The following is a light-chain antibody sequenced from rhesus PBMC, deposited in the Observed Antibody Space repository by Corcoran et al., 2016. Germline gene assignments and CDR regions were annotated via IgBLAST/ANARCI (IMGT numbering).Light chain of an antibody. J-gene: IGKJ3*01. CDR1: QSLIHSDGNTY. CDR2: KVS. V-gene: IGKV2-62*02. Sequence: DVVMTQSPLSLPITPGQPASISCRSSQSLIHSDGNTYLSWYQQKPCKPPRLLIDKVSKRYSGVPDRFSGSGAGTDFTRKISRVEAEDVGVYYCGQGTKVPFTFGPGTKLDIK. CDR3: GQGTKVPFT.